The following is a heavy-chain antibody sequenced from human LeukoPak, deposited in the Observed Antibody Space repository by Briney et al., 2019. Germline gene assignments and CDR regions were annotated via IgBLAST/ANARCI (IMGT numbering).Heavy chain of an antibody. CDR1: GGSISRSDYY. CDR2: IYYSGIT. V-gene: IGHV4-30-4*01. J-gene: IGHJ4*02. CDR3: ARGRVGATQFDY. Sequence: SETLSLTCSVSGGSISRSDYYWSWIRQPPGKGLEWIGYIYYSGITYYNPSLKSRVTISVDTSKNQFSLKLSSVTAADTAVYYCARGRVGATQFDYWGQGTLVTVSS. D-gene: IGHD1-26*01.